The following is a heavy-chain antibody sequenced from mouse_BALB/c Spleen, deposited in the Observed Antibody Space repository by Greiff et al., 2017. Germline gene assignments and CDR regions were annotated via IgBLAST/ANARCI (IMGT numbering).Heavy chain of an antibody. Sequence: QVQLKQSGAELVRPGTSVKISCKASGYTFTNYWLGWVKQRPGHGLEWIGDIYPGGGYTNYNEKFKGKATLTADTSSSTAYMQLSSLTSEDSAVYFCARGNYGYNYAMDYWGQGTSVTVSS. D-gene: IGHD1-2*01. V-gene: IGHV1-63*02. CDR3: ARGNYGYNYAMDY. CDR2: IYPGGGYT. J-gene: IGHJ4*01. CDR1: GYTFTNYW.